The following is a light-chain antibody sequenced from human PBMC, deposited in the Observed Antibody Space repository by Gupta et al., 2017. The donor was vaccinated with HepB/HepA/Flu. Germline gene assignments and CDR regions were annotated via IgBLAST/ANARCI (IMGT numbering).Light chain of an antibody. CDR1: QSVSSN. J-gene: IGKJ4*01. CDR2: GPS. Sequence: EIVLTQSPATLSVSPGDRATLSCRASQSVSSNLAWYQQKPGQAPRLLIDGPSTRATGIPARVSGSGSGTEFTLTISSLQSEDFAVYYCQHDNNWHLTFGGGTKVEIK. V-gene: IGKV3-15*01. CDR3: QHDNNWHLT.